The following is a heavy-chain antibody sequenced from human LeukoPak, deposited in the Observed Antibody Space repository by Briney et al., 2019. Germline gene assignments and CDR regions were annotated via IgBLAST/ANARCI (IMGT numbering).Heavy chain of an antibody. CDR2: IKQDASEK. J-gene: IGHJ3*02. V-gene: IGHV3-7*01. CDR1: GFTFSNYW. CDR3: ARLHSGSYYGDAFDI. D-gene: IGHD1-26*01. Sequence: GGSLRLSCVGSGFTFSNYWLSWVRQTPGKGLEWVANIKQDASEKYYVDSVKGRFTISRDNAKNSLYLQMNTLRAEDTAVHYCARLHSGSYYGDAFDIWGQGTMVTVSS.